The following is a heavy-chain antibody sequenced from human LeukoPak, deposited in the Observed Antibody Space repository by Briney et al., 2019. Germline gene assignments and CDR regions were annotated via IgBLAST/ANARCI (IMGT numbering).Heavy chain of an antibody. J-gene: IGHJ4*02. Sequence: GASVKVSCKPSGYTFTNYGISWVRQAPGQGLEWMGWISPYNGNTIYAQRLQGRVTFTTDTSTSTAYMELRGLRSDDTAVYYCTRTVLDCKNGVCYDYWGQGTLVTVSS. V-gene: IGHV1-18*01. CDR3: TRTVLDCKNGVCYDY. CDR1: GYTFTNYG. CDR2: ISPYNGNT. D-gene: IGHD2-8*01.